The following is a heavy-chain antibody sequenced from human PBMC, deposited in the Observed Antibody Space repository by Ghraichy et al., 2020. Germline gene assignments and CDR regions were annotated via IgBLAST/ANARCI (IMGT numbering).Heavy chain of an antibody. V-gene: IGHV3-7*03. Sequence: GESLNISCAASGFTFSSYWMSWVRQAPGKGLEWVANIKQDGSEKYYVDSVKGRFTISRDNAKNSLYLQMNSLRAEDTAVYYCARDGLEWLPTIPYYYGMDVWGQGTTVTVSS. CDR2: IKQDGSEK. CDR1: GFTFSSYW. CDR3: ARDGLEWLPTIPYYYGMDV. D-gene: IGHD3-3*01. J-gene: IGHJ6*02.